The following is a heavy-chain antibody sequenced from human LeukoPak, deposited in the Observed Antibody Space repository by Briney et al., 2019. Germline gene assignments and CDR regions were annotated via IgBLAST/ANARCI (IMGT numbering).Heavy chain of an antibody. D-gene: IGHD3-10*01. V-gene: IGHV1-8*01. CDR1: GYTFTSYD. CDR3: ARGLTMVRGVIIRY. J-gene: IGHJ4*02. Sequence: ASVKVSCKASGYTFTSYDINWVRQAPGQGLEWMGWMNPNSGNTGYAQKFQGRVTMTRNTSISTAYMELSSLRSEDTAVYYCARGLTMVRGVIIRYWGQGTLVTVSS. CDR2: MNPNSGNT.